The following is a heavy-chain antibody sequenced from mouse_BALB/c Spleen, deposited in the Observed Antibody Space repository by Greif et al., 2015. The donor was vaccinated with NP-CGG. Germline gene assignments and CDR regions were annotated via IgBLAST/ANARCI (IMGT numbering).Heavy chain of an antibody. V-gene: IGHV14-3*02. D-gene: IGHD2-14*01. J-gene: IGHJ3*01. CDR3: ARERNRYDEFAY. Sequence: EVQLQQSGAELVKPGASVKLSCTASGFNIKDTYMHWVKQRPEQGLEWIGRIDPANGNTKNDPKFQGKATITADTSSNTAYLQLSSLTTEDTAVYYCARERNRYDEFAYWGQGTLVTVSA. CDR1: GFNIKDTY. CDR2: IDPANGNT.